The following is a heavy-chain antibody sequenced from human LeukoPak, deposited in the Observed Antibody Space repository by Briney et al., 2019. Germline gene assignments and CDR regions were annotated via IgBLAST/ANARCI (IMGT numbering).Heavy chain of an antibody. CDR1: GGSIGSYY. J-gene: IGHJ6*02. V-gene: IGHV4-59*01. D-gene: IGHD6-19*01. CDR2: IYYSGST. CDR3: ARTLSSGWSFYYYGMDV. Sequence: PSETLSLTCTVSGGSIGSYYWSWIRQPPGKGLEWIGYIYYSGSTNYNPSLKSRVTISVDTSKNQFSLKLSSVTAADTAVYYCARTLSSGWSFYYYGMDVWGQGTTVTVSS.